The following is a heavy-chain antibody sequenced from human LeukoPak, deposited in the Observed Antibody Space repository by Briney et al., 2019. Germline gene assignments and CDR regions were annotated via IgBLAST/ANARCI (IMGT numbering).Heavy chain of an antibody. V-gene: IGHV4-39*01. CDR3: TRHSSSSFNFDY. D-gene: IGHD6-13*01. CDR2: ISYSGGT. CDR1: GGSISSSGYY. J-gene: IGHJ4*02. Sequence: SETLSLTCTVSGGSISSSGYYWGWIRQPPGKGLEWIGSISYSGGTYYNPSLKSRVTISVDTSKNQFSLKLSSVTAADTAVYYCTRHSSSSFNFDYWGQGTLVTVSS.